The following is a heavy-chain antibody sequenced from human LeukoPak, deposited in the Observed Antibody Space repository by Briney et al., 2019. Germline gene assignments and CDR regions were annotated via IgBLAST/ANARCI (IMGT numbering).Heavy chain of an antibody. CDR3: ARDFWWLPDY. CDR1: GFTFSGYW. Sequence: GGSLRLSCAASGFTFSGYWMHWVRQVPGKGLVWVSRMSSDGSNTGHADSVKGRFTISRDNAKKMVYLQMNSLTTEDTALYYCARDFWWLPDYWGQGTLVTVSS. CDR2: MSSDGSNT. D-gene: IGHD3-3*01. J-gene: IGHJ4*02. V-gene: IGHV3-74*01.